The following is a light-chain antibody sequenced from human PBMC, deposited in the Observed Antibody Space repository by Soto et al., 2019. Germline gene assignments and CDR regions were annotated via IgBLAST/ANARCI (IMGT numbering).Light chain of an antibody. CDR3: SSYTSSTAVI. CDR1: NSDVGGYDY. CDR2: DVR. V-gene: IGLV2-14*01. Sequence: QSALTQPASVSGSPGQSITMSCTGTNSDVGGYDYVAWYQQHPGKAPKLMIYDVRNRPSGVSDRVSGSKSGNTASLTISGLQTEDEAYYYCSSYTSSTAVIFGGGTKLTVL. J-gene: IGLJ2*01.